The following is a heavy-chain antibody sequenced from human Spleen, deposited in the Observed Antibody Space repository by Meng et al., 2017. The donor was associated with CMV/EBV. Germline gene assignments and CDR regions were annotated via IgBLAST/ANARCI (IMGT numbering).Heavy chain of an antibody. V-gene: IGHV1-2*02. CDR3: ARAGPGGYDSSGHRSLYYYYGMDV. D-gene: IGHD3-22*01. Sequence: ASVKVSCKASGYTFTDHYFHWVRQAPGQGLEWMGWIYPNSGGTHYAQKFQGRLTVTTDTSISTGYMELSSLGSDDTAVYYCARAGPGGYDSSGHRSLYYYYGMDVWGQGTTVTVSS. J-gene: IGHJ6*02. CDR2: IYPNSGGT. CDR1: GYTFTDHY.